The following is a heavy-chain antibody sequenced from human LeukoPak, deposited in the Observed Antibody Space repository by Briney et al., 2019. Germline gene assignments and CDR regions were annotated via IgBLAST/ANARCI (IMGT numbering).Heavy chain of an antibody. Sequence: GASVKVSCKASGYTFTSYDINWVRQATGQGLEWMGWMNPNSGNTGYAQKFQSRVTMTRNTSISTAYMEMRSLRSEDTAVYYCARGLGTTVTSYYYYYYYMDVWGKGTTVTVSS. J-gene: IGHJ6*03. D-gene: IGHD4-17*01. CDR2: MNPNSGNT. CDR3: ARGLGTTVTSYYYYYYYMDV. CDR1: GYTFTSYD. V-gene: IGHV1-8*01.